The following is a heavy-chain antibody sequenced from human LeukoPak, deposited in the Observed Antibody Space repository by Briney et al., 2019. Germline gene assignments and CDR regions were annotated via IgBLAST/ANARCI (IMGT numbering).Heavy chain of an antibody. CDR1: GFTFSSYG. Sequence: GGSLRLSCAASGFTFSSYGMHWLRQAPGKGLEWVAGISYDGSNKYYADSVKGGFIISSENSKNTLYLQSNGLTAEDTAVYYFVKGISSISAALTFDYGAQGTRDTVPS. CDR2: ISYDGSNK. V-gene: IGHV3-30*18. J-gene: IGHJ4*02. D-gene: IGHD6-13*01. CDR3: VKGISSISAALTFDY.